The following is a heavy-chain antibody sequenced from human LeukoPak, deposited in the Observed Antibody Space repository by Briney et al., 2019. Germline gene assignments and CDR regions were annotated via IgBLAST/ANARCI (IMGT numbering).Heavy chain of an antibody. CDR2: ISAYNGNT. CDR1: GYTFTSYG. CDR3: ARARGFYAYDFWSGYRLDY. D-gene: IGHD3-3*01. Sequence: GASVKVSCKASGYTFTSYGISWVRQAPGQGLEWMGWISAYNGNTNYAQKLQGRVTMTTDTSTSTAYMELRSLRSDDTAVYYCARARGFYAYDFWSGYRLDYWGQGTLVTVSS. V-gene: IGHV1-18*01. J-gene: IGHJ4*02.